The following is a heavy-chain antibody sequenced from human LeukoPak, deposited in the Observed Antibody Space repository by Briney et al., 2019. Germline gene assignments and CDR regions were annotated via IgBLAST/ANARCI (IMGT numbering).Heavy chain of an antibody. V-gene: IGHV4-59*08. CDR1: GGSISSYY. CDR2: IYYSGST. J-gene: IGHJ2*01. Sequence: SETLSLTCTVSGGSISSYYWSWIRQPPGKGLEWIGYIYYSGSTNYNPSLKSRVTISVDTSKNQFSLKLSSVTAADTAVYYCASRQSGYSYGWTWYFDLWGRGTLVTVSS. CDR3: ASRQSGYSYGWTWYFDL. D-gene: IGHD5-18*01.